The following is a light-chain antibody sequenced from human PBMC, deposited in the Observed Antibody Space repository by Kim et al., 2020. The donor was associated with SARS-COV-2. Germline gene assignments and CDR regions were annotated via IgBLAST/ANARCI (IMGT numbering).Light chain of an antibody. CDR2: QDS. CDR3: QAWDSSTAV. Sequence: VSPGQTASITCSGDKLGDKYAYWYQQKPGQSPVLVIYQDSKRPSGIPERFSGSNSGNTATLTISGTQAMDEADYYCQAWDSSTAVFGGGTQLTVL. CDR1: KLGDKY. J-gene: IGLJ7*01. V-gene: IGLV3-1*01.